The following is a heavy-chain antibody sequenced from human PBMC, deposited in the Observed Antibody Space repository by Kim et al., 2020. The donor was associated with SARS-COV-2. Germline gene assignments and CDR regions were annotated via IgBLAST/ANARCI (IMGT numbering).Heavy chain of an antibody. Sequence: SVKGRFTISRDNAKDTLYLQMNSLRAEDTAVYYCAKDPYNWNYGPNWFDPWGQGTLVTVSS. V-gene: IGHV3-23*01. CDR3: AKDPYNWNYGPNWFDP. J-gene: IGHJ5*02. D-gene: IGHD1-7*01.